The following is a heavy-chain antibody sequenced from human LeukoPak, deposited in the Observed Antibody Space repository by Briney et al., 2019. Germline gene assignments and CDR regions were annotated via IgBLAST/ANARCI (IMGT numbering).Heavy chain of an antibody. J-gene: IGHJ3*02. CDR1: GFTFDDYG. D-gene: IGHD6-19*01. CDR2: INWNGGST. CDR3: ARSGEQWLVGSELHAFDI. V-gene: IGHV3-20*04. Sequence: GGSLRLSCAASGFTFDDYGMSWVRQAPGKGLEWVSGINWNGGSTGYADSVKGRFTISRDNAKNSLYLQMNSLRAEDTAVYYCARSGEQWLVGSELHAFDIWGQGTVVTVSS.